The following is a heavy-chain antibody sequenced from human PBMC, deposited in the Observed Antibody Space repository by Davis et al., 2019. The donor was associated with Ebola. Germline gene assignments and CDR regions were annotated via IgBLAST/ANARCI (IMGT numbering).Heavy chain of an antibody. Sequence: GESLKISCAASGFTVSSNYMSWVRQAPGKGLEWVSAISGSGGSTYYADSVKGRFTISRDNSKNTLYLQMNSLRAEDTAVYYCARELTDYMDVWGKGTTVTVSS. V-gene: IGHV3-66*02. D-gene: IGHD1-26*01. CDR2: ISGSGGST. CDR3: ARELTDYMDV. CDR1: GFTVSSNY. J-gene: IGHJ6*03.